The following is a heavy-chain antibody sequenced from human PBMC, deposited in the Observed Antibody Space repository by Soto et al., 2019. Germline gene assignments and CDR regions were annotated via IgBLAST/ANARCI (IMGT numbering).Heavy chain of an antibody. Sequence: EVQLVESGGGLVQPGGSLRLSCAASGFTFSRYSMNWVRQAPGKGLEWVSYISSSSSTIYYADSVKGRFTISRDNAKNSLYLQVNSLRDEDTAVYYCARVRYDSSGPYDYWGQGTLVTVSS. CDR3: ARVRYDSSGPYDY. D-gene: IGHD3-22*01. V-gene: IGHV3-48*02. J-gene: IGHJ4*02. CDR1: GFTFSRYS. CDR2: ISSSSSTI.